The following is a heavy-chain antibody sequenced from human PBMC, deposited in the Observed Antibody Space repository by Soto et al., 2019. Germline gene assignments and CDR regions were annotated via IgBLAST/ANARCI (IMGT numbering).Heavy chain of an antibody. D-gene: IGHD6-19*01. CDR1: GFTFSSYG. CDR3: AKDWGIAVAGNLDY. J-gene: IGHJ4*02. V-gene: IGHV3-30*18. Sequence: GGSLRLSCAASGFTFSSYGMHWVRQAPGKGLEWVAVISYDGSNKYYADSVKGRFTISRDNSKNTLYLQMNSLRAEDTAVYYCAKDWGIAVAGNLDYWGQGTLVTVSS. CDR2: ISYDGSNK.